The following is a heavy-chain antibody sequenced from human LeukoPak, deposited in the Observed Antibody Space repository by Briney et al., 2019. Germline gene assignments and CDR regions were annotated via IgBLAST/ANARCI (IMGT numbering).Heavy chain of an antibody. V-gene: IGHV3-21*04. CDR2: ITSGDNYI. J-gene: IGHJ4*02. CDR1: GFSFSSFS. Sequence: PGGSLRLSCAASGFSFSSFSMNWVRQAPGKGLEWVSFITSGDNYIYYADSVRGRFTISRDNAKNSLYLQMNSLRAEDTAVYYCAKTRDYSGYETFDYWGQGTLVTVSS. D-gene: IGHD5-12*01. CDR3: AKTRDYSGYETFDY.